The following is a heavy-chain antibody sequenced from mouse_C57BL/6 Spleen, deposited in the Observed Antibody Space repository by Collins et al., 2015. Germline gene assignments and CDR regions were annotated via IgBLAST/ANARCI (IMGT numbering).Heavy chain of an antibody. D-gene: IGHD2-4*01. CDR2: ISSGGSYT. J-gene: IGHJ1*01. CDR3: ARRGSTMITSPSYWYFDV. Sequence: EVMLVESGGGLVKPGGSLKLSCAASGFTFSSYAMSWVRQTPEKRLEWVATISSGGSYTYYPDSVKGRFTISRDNAKNTLYLQMSSLRSEDTAMYYCARRGSTMITSPSYWYFDVWGAGTTVTVSS. CDR1: GFTFSSYA. V-gene: IGHV5-9-1*01.